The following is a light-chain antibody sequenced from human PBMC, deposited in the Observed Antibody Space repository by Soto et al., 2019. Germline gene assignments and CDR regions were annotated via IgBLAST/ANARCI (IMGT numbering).Light chain of an antibody. CDR1: QSFLYSSNNKNY. V-gene: IGKV4-1*01. CDR3: QQYYSTPWT. J-gene: IGKJ1*01. Sequence: DVWMTQSPASLAVSLGERATINCKSSQSFLYSSNNKNYLAWYQQKPGQPPKLLIYWASTRESGVPDRFSGSGSGTDFTLTISSLQAEDVAVYYCQQYYSTPWTFGQGTKVDVK. CDR2: WAS.